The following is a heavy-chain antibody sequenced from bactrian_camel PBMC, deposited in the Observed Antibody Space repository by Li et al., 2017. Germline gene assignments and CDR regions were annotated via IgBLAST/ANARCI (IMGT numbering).Heavy chain of an antibody. D-gene: IGHD1*01. J-gene: IGHJ4*01. V-gene: IGHV3S53*01. Sequence: VQLVESGGGSVLAGGSLRLSCAASGFTVSSNCMAWFRQAPGKEREGVARINSSGGRICADSVKGRFTISRDSAKNTVYLQMNSLQSEDTALYFCASDGWDYWGQGTQVTVS. CDR2: INSSGGR. CDR1: GFTVSSNC. CDR3: ASDGWDY.